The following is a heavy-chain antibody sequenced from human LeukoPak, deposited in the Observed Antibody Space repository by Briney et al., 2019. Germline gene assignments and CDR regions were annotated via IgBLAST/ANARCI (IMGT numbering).Heavy chain of an antibody. CDR2: MNPNSGNT. Sequence: GASVKVSCKASGYTFTSYVINWVRQATGQGLEWRGWMNPNSGNTGYAQKFQGRVTMTRNTSISTDYMELSSLRSEDTAVYYCARVSTYYYDSSGYTRFDYWGQGPLVTVS. J-gene: IGHJ4*02. D-gene: IGHD3-22*01. V-gene: IGHV1-8*01. CDR3: ARVSTYYYDSSGYTRFDY. CDR1: GYTFTSYV.